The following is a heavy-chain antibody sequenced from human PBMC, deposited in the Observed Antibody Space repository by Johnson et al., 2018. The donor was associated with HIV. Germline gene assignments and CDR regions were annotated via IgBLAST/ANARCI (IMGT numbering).Heavy chain of an antibody. Sequence: VQVVESGGGLIKPGGSRRLSCAVSGITFTDAWMNWVRQAPGTGLEWVGRIKSKTDGGTTDYAVPVKGRVLISRDDSKNTVYLQMNSLKSEDTAVYYCTTAKTIFGVVTLDGFDIWGQGTMVTVSS. CDR1: GITFTDAW. V-gene: IGHV3-15*01. D-gene: IGHD3-3*01. J-gene: IGHJ3*02. CDR2: IKSKTDGGTT. CDR3: TTAKTIFGVVTLDGFDI.